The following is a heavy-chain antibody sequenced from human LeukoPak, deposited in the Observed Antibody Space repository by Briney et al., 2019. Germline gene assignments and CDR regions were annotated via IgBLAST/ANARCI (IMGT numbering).Heavy chain of an antibody. V-gene: IGHV4-4*09. Sequence: LETLSLTCTVSSGSISSYYWSWIRQPPGKGLQWIGYIYTSGSTNYNPSLKSRVTISVDRSKNQFSLKPSSVTAADTAVYYCARLRHFDSSGYYPTWGQGTLVTVSS. CDR1: SGSISSYY. CDR2: IYTSGST. CDR3: ARLRHFDSSGYYPT. D-gene: IGHD3-22*01. J-gene: IGHJ5*02.